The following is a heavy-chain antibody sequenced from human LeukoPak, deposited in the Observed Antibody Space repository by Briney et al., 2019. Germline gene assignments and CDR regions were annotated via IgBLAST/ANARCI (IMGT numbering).Heavy chain of an antibody. J-gene: IGHJ5*02. CDR3: ARVNLRGSNYNWFDP. CDR2: ITPVIETA. CDR1: GGTFLSHT. D-gene: IGHD3-10*01. V-gene: IGHV1-69*08. Sequence: SVKVSCKPSGGTFLSHTFSWVRQAPGHGLEWIGKITPVIETAKYAQTFQGRVSIYTDKDTTTVYMDLSGLRPDDTADYYCARVNLRGSNYNWFDPWGQGTRVIVSS.